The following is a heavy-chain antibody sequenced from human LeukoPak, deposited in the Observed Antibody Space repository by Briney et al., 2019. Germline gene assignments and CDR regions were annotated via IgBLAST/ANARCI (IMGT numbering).Heavy chain of an antibody. V-gene: IGHV4-34*01. CDR3: ARRTADGNFDL. CDR2: INHSGST. CDR1: GGSFSGYY. J-gene: IGHJ5*02. Sequence: SETLSLTCAVYGGSFSGYYWSWIRQPPGKGLEWIGEINHSGSTNYNPSLKSRVTISVDTSKNQFSLMLSSVTAADTAVYYCARRTADGNFDLWGQGILVTVSS. D-gene: IGHD5-24*01.